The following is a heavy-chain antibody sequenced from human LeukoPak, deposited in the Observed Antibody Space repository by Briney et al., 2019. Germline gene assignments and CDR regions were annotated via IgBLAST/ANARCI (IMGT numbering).Heavy chain of an antibody. J-gene: IGHJ3*02. D-gene: IGHD2-15*01. Sequence: GGSLRLSCAASGFTFNNYGMNWVRQAPGKGLEWVSLITGSGSSTFYADSVEGRLTISTDNSKNTLYLEMNGLRAEDTAMYYCAKNRYCSGNTCFKDAFDIWGQGTMVTVSS. CDR3: AKNRYCSGNTCFKDAFDI. CDR2: ITGSGSST. V-gene: IGHV3-23*01. CDR1: GFTFNNYG.